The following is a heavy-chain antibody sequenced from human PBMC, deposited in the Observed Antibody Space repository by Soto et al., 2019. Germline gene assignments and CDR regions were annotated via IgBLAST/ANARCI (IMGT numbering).Heavy chain of an antibody. CDR1: GFTFSSYW. J-gene: IGHJ3*02. Sequence: GGSLRLSCAASGFTFSSYWMHWVRQAPGKGLVWVSRINADGDSTCYANSVKGRFIISRDNAKNTLYLQMGSLRAEDMAVYYCASLISRGGAFDIWGQGTMVTVSS. D-gene: IGHD3-10*01. CDR2: INADGDST. V-gene: IGHV3-74*01. CDR3: ASLISRGGAFDI.